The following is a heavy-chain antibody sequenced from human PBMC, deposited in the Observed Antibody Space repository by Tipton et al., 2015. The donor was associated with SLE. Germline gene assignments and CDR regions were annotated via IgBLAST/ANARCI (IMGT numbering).Heavy chain of an antibody. Sequence: TLSLTCTVSGGSISSGCYYWSWIRQHPGKGLEWIGYIYYSGITNYNPALQSRVTISVDTSKNQFSLKLSSVTAADTAVYYCARDRPYYDSSGYYYAFDIWGQGTMVTVSS. V-gene: IGHV4-61*01. CDR1: GGSISSGCYY. D-gene: IGHD3-22*01. J-gene: IGHJ3*02. CDR2: IYYSGIT. CDR3: ARDRPYYDSSGYYYAFDI.